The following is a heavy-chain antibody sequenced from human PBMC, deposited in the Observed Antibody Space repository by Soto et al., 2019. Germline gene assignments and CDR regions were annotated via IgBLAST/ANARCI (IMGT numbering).Heavy chain of an antibody. CDR3: ATGQYYGSGSNWFDP. D-gene: IGHD3-10*01. CDR2: FDPEDGET. V-gene: IGHV1-24*01. Sequence: ASVKVSCKVSGYTLTELSMHWVRQAPGKGLEWMGGFDPEDGETIYAQKFQGRVTMTEDTSTDTAYMELSSLRSEDTAVYYCATGQYYGSGSNWFDPWGQGTLVTVSS. CDR1: GYTLTELS. J-gene: IGHJ5*02.